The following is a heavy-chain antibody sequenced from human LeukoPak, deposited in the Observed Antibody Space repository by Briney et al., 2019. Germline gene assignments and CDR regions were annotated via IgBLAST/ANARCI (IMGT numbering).Heavy chain of an antibody. CDR3: GRGSPIVHQ. D-gene: IGHD2-15*01. Sequence: SETLSLTCTVSGDSISNSYWSWIRQPPGKGLEWIGYVHFSGTTHYNPSLDSRVTMSIDASKNQFSLSLNSVTAADTAVYFCGRGSPIVHQWGQGILVTVSS. J-gene: IGHJ4*02. CDR2: VHFSGTT. CDR1: GDSISNSY. V-gene: IGHV4-59*01.